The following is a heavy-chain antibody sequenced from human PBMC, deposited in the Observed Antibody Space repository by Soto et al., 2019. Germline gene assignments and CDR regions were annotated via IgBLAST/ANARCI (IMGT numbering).Heavy chain of an antibody. V-gene: IGHV3-48*02. J-gene: IGHJ4*02. CDR2: ISSSSSTI. CDR3: ARTGRTYYYDSSGYHFDY. CDR1: GFTFSSYS. Sequence: GGSLRLSCAASGFTFSSYSMNWVRQAPGKGLEWVSYISSSSSTIYYADSVKGRFTTSRDNAKNSLYLQMNSLRDEDTAVYYCARTGRTYYYDSSGYHFDYWGQGTLVTVSS. D-gene: IGHD3-22*01.